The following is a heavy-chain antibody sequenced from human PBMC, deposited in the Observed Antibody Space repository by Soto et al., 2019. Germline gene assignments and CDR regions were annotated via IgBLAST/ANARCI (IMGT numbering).Heavy chain of an antibody. Sequence: EVQLLESGGGLVQPGGSLRLSCAASGFTFSSYAMSWVRQAPGKGLEWVSAISGSGGSTYYADSVKGRFTISRDNSKNTLYLQMNSLRAEDTAIYYCAKAGTYFYGFDPWGQGTLVTVSS. V-gene: IGHV3-23*01. CDR3: AKAGTYFYGFDP. CDR2: ISGSGGST. J-gene: IGHJ5*02. CDR1: GFTFSSYA. D-gene: IGHD3-10*01.